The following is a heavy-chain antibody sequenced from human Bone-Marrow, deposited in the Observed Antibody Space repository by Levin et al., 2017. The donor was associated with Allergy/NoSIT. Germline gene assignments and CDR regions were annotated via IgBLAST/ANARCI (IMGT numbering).Heavy chain of an antibody. V-gene: IGHV3-33*01. CDR2: IWHDGTKN. J-gene: IGHJ4*02. CDR1: GFNFSTSV. D-gene: IGHD3-10*01. CDR3: GRDFRRGIIDS. Sequence: QSGGSLRLSCAASGFNFSTSVMDWVRQAPGKGLEWVALIWHDGTKNNYADSVKGRFTISRDNAKNTVYLQMNRLRVEDTAVYYCGRDFRRGIIDSWGQGSLVTVSS.